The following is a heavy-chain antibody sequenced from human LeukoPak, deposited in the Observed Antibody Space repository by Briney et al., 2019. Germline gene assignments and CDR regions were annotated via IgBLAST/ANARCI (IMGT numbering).Heavy chain of an antibody. D-gene: IGHD6-19*01. V-gene: IGHV3-30*18. Sequence: GSLRLSCAASGFPFSSHGMHWVRQAPGKGLEWVAVISYDGSNKYYADSVKGRFTISRDNSKNTLYLQMNSLRAEDTAVYYCAKDGEQWLVTDGMDVWGQGTTVTVSS. J-gene: IGHJ6*02. CDR1: GFPFSSHG. CDR3: AKDGEQWLVTDGMDV. CDR2: ISYDGSNK.